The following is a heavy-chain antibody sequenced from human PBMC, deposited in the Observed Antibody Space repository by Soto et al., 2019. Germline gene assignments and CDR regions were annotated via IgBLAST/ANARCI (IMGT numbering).Heavy chain of an antibody. D-gene: IGHD4-17*01. CDR2: IYYSGTT. V-gene: IGHV4-39*02. Sequence: QLQLQESGPGLVKPSETLSLTCAVSGGSMSSGTYYWGWIRQPPGKGLDWIGSIYYSGTTYYSPSLKSRGAISVDTSKNHFSLRLRSVTAADTAVYYCARGTYGDYSPYYYGMDVWGQGTTVTVSS. CDR1: GGSMSSGTYY. J-gene: IGHJ6*02. CDR3: ARGTYGDYSPYYYGMDV.